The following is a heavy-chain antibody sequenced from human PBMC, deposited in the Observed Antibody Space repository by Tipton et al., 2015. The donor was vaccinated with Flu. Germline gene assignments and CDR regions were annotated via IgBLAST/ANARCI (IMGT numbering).Heavy chain of an antibody. CDR2: VYTSGST. Sequence: TLSLTCSVSGDSISRGSYYWIWIRQPAGKGLEWIGRVYTSGSTNYNPSLKSRVTMSVDTSKNQFSLKLSSVTAADTAVYFCAREVRRDGYNYCDYWGQGTLATVSS. V-gene: IGHV4-61*02. CDR1: GDSISRGSYY. J-gene: IGHJ4*02. D-gene: IGHD5-24*01. CDR3: AREVRRDGYNYCDY.